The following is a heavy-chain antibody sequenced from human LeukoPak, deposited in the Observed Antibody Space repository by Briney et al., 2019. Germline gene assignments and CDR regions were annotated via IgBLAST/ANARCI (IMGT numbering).Heavy chain of an antibody. Sequence: PSETLSLTCAVSGGSISSGGFSWSWNRQPPGKGLEWIGYINQRGRTYYNPSLKSRVTMSVDRSKNLFSLTLSSVTAADTAVYYCATQTREPSSDYYYGMDVWGQGTTVVVSS. CDR3: ATQTREPSSDYYYGMDV. CDR1: GGSISSGGFS. V-gene: IGHV4-30-2*01. CDR2: INQRGRT. D-gene: IGHD1-26*01. J-gene: IGHJ6*02.